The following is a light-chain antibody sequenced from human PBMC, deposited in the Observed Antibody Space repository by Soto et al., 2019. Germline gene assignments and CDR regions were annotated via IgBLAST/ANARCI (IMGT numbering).Light chain of an antibody. J-gene: IGKJ2*01. CDR3: QHYNNWPPYT. CDR1: QSLSSN. V-gene: IGKV3-15*01. CDR2: GAS. Sequence: EIGMTQSPATLSVSPGDRATVSCRASQSLSSNLAWYQHKPGQAPRLLIYGASTRSTGIPDRFSGSASGAEFTHTISILLSEDFAVYYCQHYNNWPPYTFGQGTKLEIK.